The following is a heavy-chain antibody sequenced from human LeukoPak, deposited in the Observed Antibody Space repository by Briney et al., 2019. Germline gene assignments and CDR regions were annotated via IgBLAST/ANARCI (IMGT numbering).Heavy chain of an antibody. J-gene: IGHJ4*02. Sequence: SGGSLRLSRAASGFTFSSYWMHWVRQAPGKGLVWVSRINSDGSSTSYADSVKGRFTISRDNAKNTLYLQMNSLRAEDTAVYYCARGTPFVGKLDYWGQGTLVTVSS. CDR2: INSDGSST. V-gene: IGHV3-74*01. CDR1: GFTFSSYW. D-gene: IGHD2-2*01. CDR3: ARGTPFVGKLDY.